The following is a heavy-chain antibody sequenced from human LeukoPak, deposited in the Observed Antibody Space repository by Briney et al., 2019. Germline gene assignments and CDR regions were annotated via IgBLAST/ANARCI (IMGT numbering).Heavy chain of an antibody. CDR1: GGSISSYY. V-gene: IGHV4-59*01. D-gene: IGHD5-12*01. CDR3: ARDGYSGNDGL. Sequence: ASETLSLTCTVSGGSISSYYWSWIRQPPGKGLEWIGYIYHSGSTKYNPSLKSRVTISVDTSKNQFSLKLSSVTAADTAVYYCARDGYSGNDGLWGQGTLVTVSS. CDR2: IYHSGST. J-gene: IGHJ4*02.